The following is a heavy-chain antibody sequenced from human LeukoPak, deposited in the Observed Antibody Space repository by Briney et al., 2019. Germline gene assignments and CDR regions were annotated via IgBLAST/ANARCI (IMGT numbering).Heavy chain of an antibody. CDR3: ARSGYSGYGTRPVFDY. J-gene: IGHJ4*02. D-gene: IGHD5-12*01. Sequence: SETLSLTCAVYGGSFSGYYWSWIRQPPGKGLEWIGEINHRGSTNYNPSLKSRVTISVDTSKNQFSLKLSSVTAADTAVYYCARSGYSGYGTRPVFDYWGQGTLVTVSS. V-gene: IGHV4-34*01. CDR1: GGSFSGYY. CDR2: INHRGST.